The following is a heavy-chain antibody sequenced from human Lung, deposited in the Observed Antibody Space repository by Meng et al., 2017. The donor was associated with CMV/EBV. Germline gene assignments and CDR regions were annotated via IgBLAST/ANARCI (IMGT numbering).Heavy chain of an antibody. V-gene: IGHV1-69*05. Sequence: SXXVSXKASGGTFSSYAISWVRQAPGQGLEWMGGIIPIFGTANYAQKFQGRVTLTTDESTSTAYMELSSLRSEDTAVYYCARDRPITIFGVVQSQWFDPWXQGTLVTVSS. CDR3: ARDRPITIFGVVQSQWFDP. CDR1: GGTFSSYA. J-gene: IGHJ5*02. D-gene: IGHD3-3*01. CDR2: IIPIFGTA.